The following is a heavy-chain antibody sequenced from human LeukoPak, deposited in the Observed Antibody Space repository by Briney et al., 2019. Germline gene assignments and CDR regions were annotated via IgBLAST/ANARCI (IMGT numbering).Heavy chain of an antibody. CDR1: GFTFSSYW. Sequence: GGSLRLSCAASGFTFSSYWMHWVRQAPGKGLVWVSRVNSDGSNTTYADSVKGRFTISRDNAKNTLYLQMNSLRAEDTAVYYCAKVLSVPAAPNWFDPWGQGTLVTVSS. D-gene: IGHD2-2*01. CDR2: VNSDGSNT. J-gene: IGHJ5*02. V-gene: IGHV3-74*01. CDR3: AKVLSVPAAPNWFDP.